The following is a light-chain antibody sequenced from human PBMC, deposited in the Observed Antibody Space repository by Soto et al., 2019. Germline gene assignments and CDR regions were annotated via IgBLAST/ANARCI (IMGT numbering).Light chain of an antibody. Sequence: SSELTQPPSVSVAPGQTASITCGGNVIGSISVHWYQQKPGQAPVFVVFDDSDRPSGIPERFSGSNSRNTATLTISRGEAGDEADYYCQVWDSSSDHVIFGGGTKLTVL. CDR1: VIGSIS. CDR3: QVWDSSSDHVI. V-gene: IGLV3-21*02. CDR2: DDS. J-gene: IGLJ2*01.